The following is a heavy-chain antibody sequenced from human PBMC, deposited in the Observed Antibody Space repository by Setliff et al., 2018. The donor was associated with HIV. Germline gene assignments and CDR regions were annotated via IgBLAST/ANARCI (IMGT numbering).Heavy chain of an antibody. CDR2: IGTGGDT. V-gene: IGHV3-13*01. J-gene: IGHJ6*02. D-gene: IGHD3-16*01. CDR3: AREIRTVYTGGHYFYGIDV. Sequence: PGGSLRLSCEASGFTFSDYDFHWVRQAAGKGLEWVSAIGTGGDTYYVDSVKGRFTISRENARNSLYLQMNSLRVGDTAVYYCAREIRTVYTGGHYFYGIDVWGQGTLVTVSS. CDR1: GFTFSDYD.